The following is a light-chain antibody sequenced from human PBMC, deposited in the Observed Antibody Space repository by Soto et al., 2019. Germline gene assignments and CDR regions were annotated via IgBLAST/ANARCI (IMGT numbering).Light chain of an antibody. Sequence: DVQMTQSPSTLSASVGDRVTITCRASRSVSTYLNWYQQKPGKAPKLLIYAASTLQSGVPSRFSGSGSGTEFTLTISCLQSEDFATYYCQQYYSYPLTFGGGTKVDIK. CDR2: AAS. J-gene: IGKJ4*01. V-gene: IGKV1-39*01. CDR3: QQYYSYPLT. CDR1: RSVSTY.